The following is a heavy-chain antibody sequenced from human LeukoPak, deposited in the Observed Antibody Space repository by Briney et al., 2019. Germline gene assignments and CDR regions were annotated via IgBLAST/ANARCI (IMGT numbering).Heavy chain of an antibody. D-gene: IGHD3-22*01. CDR2: VYYSGDA. Sequence: SETLSLTCTVSGGSISNYYWSWIRQPPGKGLEWTGYVYYSGDANYNPSLKSRVTISVDTSKNQFSLELRSVTAADTAIYYCARGTMMVGPWGQGTLVTVSS. J-gene: IGHJ5*02. CDR1: GGSISNYY. V-gene: IGHV4-59*01. CDR3: ARGTMMVGP.